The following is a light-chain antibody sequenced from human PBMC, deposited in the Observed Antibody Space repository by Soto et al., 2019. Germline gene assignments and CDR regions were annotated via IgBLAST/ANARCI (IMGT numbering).Light chain of an antibody. CDR1: SGSVSTNYY. CDR2: NTN. J-gene: IGLJ3*02. Sequence: QTVVTQEPSFSVSPGGTVTLTCGLSSGSVSTNYYPSWYQQTPGQAPRTLIYNTNSRSSGVPDRFSGSILGNKAALTVTGAQADDDSDYYCVLYMGSGISLFGGGTQLTVL. CDR3: VLYMGSGISL. V-gene: IGLV8-61*01.